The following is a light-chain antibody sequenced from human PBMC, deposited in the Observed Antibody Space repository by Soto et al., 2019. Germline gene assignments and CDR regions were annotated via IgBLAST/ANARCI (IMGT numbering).Light chain of an antibody. CDR3: QQYGSSLIT. CDR2: GAS. J-gene: IGKJ5*01. CDR1: QSVSSSY. Sequence: EIVLTQSPGTLSLSPGERATLSCRASQSVSSSYSAWYQQKPGQAPRLLIYGASSRATGMPDRFNGSGSGTDFTLTISRLEPEDFAVYYCQQYGSSLITFGQGTRLEIK. V-gene: IGKV3-20*01.